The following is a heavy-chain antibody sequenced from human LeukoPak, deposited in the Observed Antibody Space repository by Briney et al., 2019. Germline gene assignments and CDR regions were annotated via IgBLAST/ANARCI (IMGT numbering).Heavy chain of an antibody. CDR1: GGSISSYY. CDR3: ARGANPGIAVAAPFDY. CDR2: IYYSGST. J-gene: IGHJ4*02. D-gene: IGHD6-19*01. V-gene: IGHV4-59*01. Sequence: SETLSLTCTVSGGSISSYYWSWIRQSPGKRLEWIGYIYYSGSTNYNPSLKSRVTISVDTSKNQFSLKVSSVTAADTAVYYCARGANPGIAVAAPFDYWGQGTLVTVSS.